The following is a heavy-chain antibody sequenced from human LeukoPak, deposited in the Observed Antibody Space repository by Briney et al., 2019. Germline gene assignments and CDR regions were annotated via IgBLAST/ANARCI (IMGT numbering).Heavy chain of an antibody. V-gene: IGHV3-30*18. D-gene: IGHD7-27*01. Sequence: GGSLRLSCAASGFTFSSYGMHWVRQAPGKGLEWAAVISYEGSNKYYADSVKGGFTISRDNSKNTLYLQMNNLRAEDTAVYYCAKDGNGDPYYYYYMDVWGKGTTVTVSS. CDR2: ISYEGSNK. J-gene: IGHJ6*03. CDR1: GFTFSSYG. CDR3: AKDGNGDPYYYYYMDV.